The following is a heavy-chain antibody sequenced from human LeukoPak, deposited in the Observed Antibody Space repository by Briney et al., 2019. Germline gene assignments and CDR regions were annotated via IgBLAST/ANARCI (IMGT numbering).Heavy chain of an antibody. Sequence: SVKVSCKASGGTFSSYAISWVRQAPGQGLEWMGAIIPIFGTANYAQKFQGRVTITTDESTSTAYMELSSLRSEDTAVYYCARDFGILYRNAVLDYYYYLDVWGKGTTVTVSS. J-gene: IGHJ6*03. CDR2: IIPIFGTA. D-gene: IGHD2-8*01. CDR3: ARDFGILYRNAVLDYYYYLDV. CDR1: GGTFSSYA. V-gene: IGHV1-69*05.